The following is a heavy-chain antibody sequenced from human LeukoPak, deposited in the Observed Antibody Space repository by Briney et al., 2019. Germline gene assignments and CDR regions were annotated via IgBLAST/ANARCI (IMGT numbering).Heavy chain of an antibody. V-gene: IGHV3-23*01. J-gene: IGHJ6*02. D-gene: IGHD2-2*02. CDR1: GFTFSSYA. Sequence: GGSLRLSCAASGFTFSSYAMSWVRQAPGKGLEWVSAISGSDGSTYYADSVKGRFTISRDNSKNTLYLQMNSLRAEDTAVYYCTAAAISIYTRYYYYGMDVWGQGTTVTVSS. CDR3: TAAAISIYTRYYYYGMDV. CDR2: ISGSDGST.